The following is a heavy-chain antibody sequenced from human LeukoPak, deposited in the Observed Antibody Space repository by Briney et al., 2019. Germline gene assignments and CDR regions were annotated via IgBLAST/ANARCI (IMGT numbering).Heavy chain of an antibody. CDR1: GGTFSSYA. V-gene: IGHV1-69*01. D-gene: IGHD1-26*01. CDR2: IIPIFGTA. J-gene: IGHJ5*02. Sequence: SVKVSCKASGGTFSSYAISWVRQAPGQGLEWMGGIIPIFGTANYAQKFQGRVTITADESTSTAYMELSSLRSEDTAVYYCARDPPTRELLEGEGNNWFDPWGQGTLVTVSS. CDR3: ARDPPTRELLEGEGNNWFDP.